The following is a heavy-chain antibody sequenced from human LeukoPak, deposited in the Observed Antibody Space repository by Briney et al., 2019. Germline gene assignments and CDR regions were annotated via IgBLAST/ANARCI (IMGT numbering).Heavy chain of an antibody. CDR2: IYSGGST. V-gene: IGHV3-53*01. J-gene: IGHJ4*02. D-gene: IGHD6-19*01. CDR1: GFTVSSNY. Sequence: GGSLTLSCAASGFTVSSNYISWVRQAPGKGLEWVSVIYSGGSTYYADPVKGRFTISRDNSKNTLDLQMNRLRAEDTAVYYCARDVAGAGTRDYWGQGTLVTVSS. CDR3: ARDVAGAGTRDY.